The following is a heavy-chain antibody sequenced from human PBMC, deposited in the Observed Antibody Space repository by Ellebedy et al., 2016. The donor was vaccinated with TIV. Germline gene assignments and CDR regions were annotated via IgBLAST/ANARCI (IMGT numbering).Heavy chain of an antibody. CDR2: ISYDGSNK. CDR1: GFTFSSYA. V-gene: IGHV3-30-3*01. CDR3: ARDRGYSYGCIDY. D-gene: IGHD5-18*01. J-gene: IGHJ4*02. Sequence: GESLKISCAASGFTFSSYAMHWVRQAPGKGLEWVAVISYDGSNKYYADSVKGRFTISRDNSKNTLYLQMNSLRAEDTAVYYCARDRGYSYGCIDYWGQGTLVTVSS.